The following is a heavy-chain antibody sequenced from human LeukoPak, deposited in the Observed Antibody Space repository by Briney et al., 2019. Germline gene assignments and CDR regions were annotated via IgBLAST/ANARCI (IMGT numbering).Heavy chain of an antibody. CDR3: ASSEGLSGYDAFDV. Sequence: SETLSLTCAVSGGSISSSNWWSWVRQPPGKGLEWIGEIYHSGSTNYNPSLKSRVTISVDKSKNQFSLKLSSVTAADTAVYYCASSEGLSGYDAFDVWGQGTMVTVSS. D-gene: IGHD1-14*01. J-gene: IGHJ3*01. V-gene: IGHV4-4*02. CDR1: GGSISSSNW. CDR2: IYHSGST.